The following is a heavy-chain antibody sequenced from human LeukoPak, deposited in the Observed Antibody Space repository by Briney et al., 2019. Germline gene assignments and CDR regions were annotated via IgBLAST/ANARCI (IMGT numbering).Heavy chain of an antibody. V-gene: IGHV3-21*01. CDR3: ARDKTVVEYLDY. CDR1: GFTFSSYS. D-gene: IGHD4-11*01. J-gene: IGHJ4*02. Sequence: PGGSLRLSCAVSGFTFSSYSMNWVRQAPGKGLEWVSSISSSSSYIYYADSVKGRFTISRDNAKNSLYLQMNSLRAEDTAVYYCARDKTVVEYLDYWGQGTLVTVSS. CDR2: ISSSSSYI.